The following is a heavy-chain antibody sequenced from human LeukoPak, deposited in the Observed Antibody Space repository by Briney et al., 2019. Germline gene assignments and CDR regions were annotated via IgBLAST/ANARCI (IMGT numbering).Heavy chain of an antibody. Sequence: ASVKVFCKASGYTFINNDINWVRQAPGQGLEWMAWIDPKNGNRGYAQNFQGRVTMTTDTSISTAYMELSSLRSEDTAVYYYARSHTRKGFCGGGRCYPAVWWFDPWGQGTLVTVSS. CDR3: ARSHTRKGFCGGGRCYPAVWWFDP. J-gene: IGHJ5*02. V-gene: IGHV1-8*01. D-gene: IGHD2-15*01. CDR2: IDPKNGNR. CDR1: GYTFINND.